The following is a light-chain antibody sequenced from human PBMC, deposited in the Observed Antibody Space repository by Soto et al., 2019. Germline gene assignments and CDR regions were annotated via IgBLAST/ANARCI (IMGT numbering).Light chain of an antibody. J-gene: IGKJ4*01. CDR1: QSIGTY. V-gene: IGKV3-11*01. CDR3: QQRASWPPSLT. CDR2: DAS. Sequence: EIVLTQSPATVSLSPGERATLSCRASQSIGTYLAWYQQKPGLAPRLLCYDASKRATGIPARFSGSGSGTDFTLTIISLEPEDFAVYYCQQRASWPPSLTFGGGTKVEIK.